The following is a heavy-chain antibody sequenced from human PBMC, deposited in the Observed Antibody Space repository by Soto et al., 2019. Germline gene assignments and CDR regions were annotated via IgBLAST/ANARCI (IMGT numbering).Heavy chain of an antibody. V-gene: IGHV4-31*03. CDR2: IYYSGST. J-gene: IGHJ4*02. CDR1: GGSVSSAGYY. D-gene: IGHD3-3*01. CDR3: ARGRKYYDFWSGYSHPRYYFNY. Sequence: SETLSLTCTVSGGSVSSAGYYWSWIRQHPGGGLGWIGYIYYSGSTDYNPSLKSRVTISVDMSKNQFSLKLRSVTAADTAVYYCARGRKYYDFWSGYSHPRYYFNYWGQGTLVTVSS.